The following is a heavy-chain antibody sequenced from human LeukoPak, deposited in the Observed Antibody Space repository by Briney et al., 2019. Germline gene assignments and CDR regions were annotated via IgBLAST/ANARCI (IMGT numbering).Heavy chain of an antibody. D-gene: IGHD4-23*01. CDR2: IIPILGIA. V-gene: IGHV1-69*04. Sequence: VKVSCKASGGTFSSYAISWVRQAPGQGLEWMGRIIPILGIANYAQKFQGRVTITADKSTSTAYMELSSLRSEDTAVYYCATLRTTVVTPSDYWGQGTLVTVSS. J-gene: IGHJ4*02. CDR3: ATLRTTVVTPSDY. CDR1: GGTFSSYA.